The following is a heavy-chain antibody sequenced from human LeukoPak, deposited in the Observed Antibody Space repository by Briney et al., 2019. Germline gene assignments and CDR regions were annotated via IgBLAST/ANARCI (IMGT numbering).Heavy chain of an antibody. V-gene: IGHV1-18*01. CDR2: ISAYNGNT. CDR1: GYTFTSYG. D-gene: IGHD4-23*01. CDR3: AVSDTVVTRPYFDY. Sequence: ASVKVSCKASGYTFTSYGISWVRQAPGQGLEWMGWISAYNGNTNYAQKLQGRVTMTTDTSASTAYMELRSLRSDDTAVYYCAVSDTVVTRPYFDYWGQGTLVTVSS. J-gene: IGHJ4*02.